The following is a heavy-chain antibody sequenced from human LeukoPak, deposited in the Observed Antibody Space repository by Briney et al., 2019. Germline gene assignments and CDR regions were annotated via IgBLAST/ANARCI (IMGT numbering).Heavy chain of an antibody. V-gene: IGHV1-2*02. CDR1: GYTFTGYY. CDR3: ARALSYYTAFYYYMDV. D-gene: IGHD3-3*01. Sequence: GASVKVSCKASGYTFTGYYMHWVRQAPGQGLEWMGWINPNSGGTNYAQKFQGRVTMTRDTSISTAYMELSSLRSEDTAVYYCARALSYYTAFYYYMDVWGKGTTVTISS. J-gene: IGHJ6*03. CDR2: INPNSGGT.